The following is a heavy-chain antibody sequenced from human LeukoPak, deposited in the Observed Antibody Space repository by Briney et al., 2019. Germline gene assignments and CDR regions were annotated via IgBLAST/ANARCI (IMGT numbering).Heavy chain of an antibody. CDR1: GFTFSSYG. CDR2: ISYDGSNK. J-gene: IGHJ3*02. Sequence: PGGSLRLSCAASGFTFSSYGMHWVRQAPGKGLEWVAVISYDGSNKYYADSVKGRFTISRDNAKNSLYLQMNSLRAEDTAVYYCARDLLVGASSPGAFDIWGQGTMVTVSS. V-gene: IGHV3-30*03. D-gene: IGHD1-26*01. CDR3: ARDLLVGASSPGAFDI.